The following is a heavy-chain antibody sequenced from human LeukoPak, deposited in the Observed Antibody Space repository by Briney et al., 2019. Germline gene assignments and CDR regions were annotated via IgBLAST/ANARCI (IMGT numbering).Heavy chain of an antibody. CDR1: NGSLIDYY. CDR2: INHSGST. J-gene: IGHJ4*02. V-gene: IGHV4-34*01. Sequence: PSETLSLTCGVFNGSLIDYYWTWIRQPPGKGLEWIGEINHSGSTNYSPSLKSRVTISVDTSKNQFSLKVGSVTAADTVVYYCARMGAAFDYWGQGTLVTVSS. CDR3: ARMGAAFDY. D-gene: IGHD2-15*01.